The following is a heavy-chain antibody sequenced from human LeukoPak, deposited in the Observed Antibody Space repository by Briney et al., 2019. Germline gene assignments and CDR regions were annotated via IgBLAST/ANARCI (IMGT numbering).Heavy chain of an antibody. Sequence: SSETLSLTCAVYGGSFSGYYWSWIRQPPGKGLEWIGEINHSGSTNYNPSLKSRVTISVGTSKNQFSLKLSSVTAADTAVYYCARTMVRGVIVFWGQGTLVTVSS. J-gene: IGHJ4*02. CDR3: ARTMVRGVIVF. V-gene: IGHV4-34*01. D-gene: IGHD3-10*01. CDR2: INHSGST. CDR1: GGSFSGYY.